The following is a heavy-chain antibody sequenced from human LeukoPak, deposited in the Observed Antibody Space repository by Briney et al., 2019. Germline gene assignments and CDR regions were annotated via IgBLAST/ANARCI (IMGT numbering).Heavy chain of an antibody. CDR2: INPNSGGT. CDR3: ATEHGYGISPNYFDY. D-gene: IGHD5-12*01. J-gene: IGHJ4*02. Sequence: ASVKVSCKASGYTFTGYYMHWVRQAPGQGLEWMGWINPNSGGTNYAQKFQGRVTMTRDTSISTAYMEPSSLRSEDTAVYYCATEHGYGISPNYFDYWGQGTLVTVSS. CDR1: GYTFTGYY. V-gene: IGHV1-2*02.